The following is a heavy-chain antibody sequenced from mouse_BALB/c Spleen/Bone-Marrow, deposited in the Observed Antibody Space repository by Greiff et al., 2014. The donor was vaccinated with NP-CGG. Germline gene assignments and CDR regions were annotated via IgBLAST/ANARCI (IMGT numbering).Heavy chain of an antibody. V-gene: IGHV7-3*02. CDR3: ARDRVITGYWYFDV. CDR2: IRNKANGYTT. D-gene: IGHD2-4*01. J-gene: IGHJ1*01. Sequence: EVQLVESGGGLVQPGGSLRLSCATSGFTFTDYYMSWVRQPPGKALEWLGFIRNKANGYTTEYSASVKGRFTISRDNSQSILYLQMNTLRAEDSATYYCARDRVITGYWYFDVWGAGTTVTVSS. CDR1: GFTFTDYY.